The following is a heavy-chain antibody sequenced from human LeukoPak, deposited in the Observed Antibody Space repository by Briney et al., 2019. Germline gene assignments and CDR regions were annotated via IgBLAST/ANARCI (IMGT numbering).Heavy chain of an antibody. Sequence: ASVKVSCKASGYTFTSYGISWVRQAPGQGLEWMGWIGGYNGNTNYAQKVQGRVTMTTDTSTSTAYMELRSLRSDDTAVYYCARVLRVAPYYFDYWGQGTLVTVSS. CDR1: GYTFTSYG. CDR3: ARVLRVAPYYFDY. D-gene: IGHD3-10*01. V-gene: IGHV1-18*01. CDR2: IGGYNGNT. J-gene: IGHJ4*02.